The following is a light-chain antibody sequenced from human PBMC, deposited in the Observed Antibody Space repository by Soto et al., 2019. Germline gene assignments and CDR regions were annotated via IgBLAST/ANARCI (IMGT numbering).Light chain of an antibody. CDR1: SSDVGGYDY. CDR2: NVR. J-gene: IGLJ2*01. V-gene: IGLV2-14*01. Sequence: QSVLTQPASVSGSPGQSITISCTGTSSDVGGYDYVSWYQQHPGKAPKLMIYNVRNRPSGVSNRFSGSKAGNTASLTISGLQAEDEAAYYCRSYTSSSTVVFGGGTKVTVL. CDR3: RSYTSSSTVV.